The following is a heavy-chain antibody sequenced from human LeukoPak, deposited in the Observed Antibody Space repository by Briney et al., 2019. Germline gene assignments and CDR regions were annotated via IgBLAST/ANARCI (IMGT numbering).Heavy chain of an antibody. CDR2: ISAYNGNT. CDR3: AREAIVVVVAATPQYYHYGMDV. D-gene: IGHD2-15*01. V-gene: IGHV1-18*01. CDR1: GYTFTSYG. J-gene: IGHJ6*02. Sequence: ASVKVSCKASGYTFTSYGISWVRQAPGQGLEWMGWISAYNGNTNYAQKLQGRVTMTTDTSTSTAYMELRSLRSDDTAVYYCAREAIVVVVAATPQYYHYGMDVWGQGTTVTVSS.